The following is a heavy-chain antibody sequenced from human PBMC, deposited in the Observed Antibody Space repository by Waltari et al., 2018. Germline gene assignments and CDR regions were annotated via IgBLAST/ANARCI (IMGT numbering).Heavy chain of an antibody. V-gene: IGHV1-69*01. CDR3: ASQLNGDYVPLDY. D-gene: IGHD4-17*01. Sequence: QVQLVQSGAAVKKPGSSVKVSCKASGGPFSSYAISWVRRAPGQGLEWMGGIIPIFGTANYAQKFQGRVTITADESTSTAYMELSSLRSEDTAVYYCASQLNGDYVPLDYWGQGTLVTVSS. J-gene: IGHJ4*02. CDR2: IIPIFGTA. CDR1: GGPFSSYA.